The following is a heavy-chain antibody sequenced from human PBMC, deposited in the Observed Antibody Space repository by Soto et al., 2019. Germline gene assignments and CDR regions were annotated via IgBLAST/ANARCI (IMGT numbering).Heavy chain of an antibody. D-gene: IGHD5-12*01. CDR3: ARAIVVTIGGMDV. Sequence: TLSLTCTVSGGSINSADYYWRWVRQPPGKGLEWIGYIYYNGNTYFNPSLKSRVTISKDTSRNQFSLRLSSVTAADTAVYFCARAIVVTIGGMDVWGQGTTVTVSS. V-gene: IGHV4-30-4*01. CDR1: GGSINSADYY. J-gene: IGHJ6*02. CDR2: IYYNGNT.